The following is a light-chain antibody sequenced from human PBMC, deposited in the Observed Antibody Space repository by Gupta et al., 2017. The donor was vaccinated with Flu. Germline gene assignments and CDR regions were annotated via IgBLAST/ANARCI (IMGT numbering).Light chain of an antibody. V-gene: IGLV4-69*01. CDR3: QTWGTGIRV. CDR1: SGHTNYA. Sequence: QLVLTQSPSASASLGASVTLTCTLTSGHTNYAIAWHQQHPGKGPRYLMKVNSDGSHSKGDGIPNRSSGSSSGAERYLTISSLQSEDEADYYCQTWGTGIRVFGGGTKLTVL. J-gene: IGLJ3*02. CDR2: VNSDGSH.